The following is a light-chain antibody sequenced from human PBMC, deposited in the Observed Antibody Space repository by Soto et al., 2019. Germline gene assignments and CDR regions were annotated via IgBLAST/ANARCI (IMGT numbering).Light chain of an antibody. CDR1: QSISNY. CDR3: QQSYTTLFP. V-gene: IGKV1-39*01. CDR2: AAS. Sequence: DIQMTQSPSSLSASVGDRVTITCRASQSISNYLNWYQQKPGKAPKLLIYAASSLQSGVPSRLSGSGSGTDFTLTISSLQPEDFATYSCQQSYTTLFPFGPGTNVDIK. J-gene: IGKJ3*01.